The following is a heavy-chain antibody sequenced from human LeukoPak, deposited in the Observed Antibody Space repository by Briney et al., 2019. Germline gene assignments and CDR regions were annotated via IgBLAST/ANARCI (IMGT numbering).Heavy chain of an antibody. Sequence: GGSLRLSCAASGFTFSSYAMSWVRQAPGKGLEWVAVIWYDGSNKYYADSVKGRFTISRDNSKNTLYLQMNSLRAEDTAVYYCARERVRNPAVPAARNYYYYYGMDVWGQGTTVTVSS. CDR3: ARERVRNPAVPAARNYYYYYGMDV. J-gene: IGHJ6*02. D-gene: IGHD2-2*01. V-gene: IGHV3-33*08. CDR1: GFTFSSYA. CDR2: IWYDGSNK.